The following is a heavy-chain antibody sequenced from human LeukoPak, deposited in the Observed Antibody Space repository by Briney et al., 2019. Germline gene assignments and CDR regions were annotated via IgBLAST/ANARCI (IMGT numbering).Heavy chain of an antibody. D-gene: IGHD3-10*01. Sequence: PSETLSLTCTVSGGSISSYYWSWTRQPPGKGLEWIGYIHYSGGTNYNPSLKSRVTILVDTSKNQFSLKLSSVTAADTAVYYCARDKGSYPYYFDYCGQGTLVTVSS. J-gene: IGHJ4*02. CDR1: GGSISSYY. V-gene: IGHV4-59*01. CDR3: ARDKGSYPYYFDY. CDR2: IHYSGGT.